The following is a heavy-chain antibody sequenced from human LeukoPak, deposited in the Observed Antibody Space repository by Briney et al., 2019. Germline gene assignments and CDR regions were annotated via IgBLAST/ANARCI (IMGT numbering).Heavy chain of an antibody. D-gene: IGHD6-19*01. CDR2: ISYDGSNK. CDR3: ARASQWLVQQEYFQH. Sequence: GRSLRLSCAASGFTFSSYAMHWVRQAPGKGLEWVAVISYDGSNKYYADSVKGRFTISRDNSKNTLYLQMNSLRAEDTAVYYCARASQWLVQQEYFQHWGQGTLVTVSS. J-gene: IGHJ1*01. CDR1: GFTFSSYA. V-gene: IGHV3-30-3*01.